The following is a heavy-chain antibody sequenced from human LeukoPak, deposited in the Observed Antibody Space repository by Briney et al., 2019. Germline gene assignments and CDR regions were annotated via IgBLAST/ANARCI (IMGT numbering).Heavy chain of an antibody. J-gene: IGHJ4*02. CDR3: ARDLADGSYPD. CDR1: VCTFSSYA. Sequence: SVKVSCKASVCTFSSYAISWVRQAPGQGLEWMGGIIPIFGTANYAQKFQGRVTITADESTSTAYMELSSLRSEDTAVYYCARDLADGSYPDWGQGTLVTVSS. D-gene: IGHD1-26*01. CDR2: IIPIFGTA. V-gene: IGHV1-69*13.